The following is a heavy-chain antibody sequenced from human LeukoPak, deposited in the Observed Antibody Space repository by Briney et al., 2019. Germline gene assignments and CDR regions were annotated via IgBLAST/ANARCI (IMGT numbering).Heavy chain of an antibody. CDR1: GYDFTNYW. V-gene: IGHV5-51*01. J-gene: IGHJ4*02. CDR3: ARGAAAGHGPYYFDY. D-gene: IGHD6-13*01. Sequence: GESLKISCEGSGYDFTNYWIGWVRQMPGKGLEWMGIIYPGDSDTRYSPSFQGQVTISADKSISTAYLQWSSLKASDTAMYYCARGAAAGHGPYYFDYWGQGALVTVSS. CDR2: IYPGDSDT.